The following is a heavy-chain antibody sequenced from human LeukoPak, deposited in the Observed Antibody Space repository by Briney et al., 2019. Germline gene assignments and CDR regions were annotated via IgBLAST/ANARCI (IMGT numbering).Heavy chain of an antibody. V-gene: IGHV5-51*01. D-gene: IGHD4-23*01. J-gene: IGHJ4*02. CDR2: IYPGDSDT. CDR1: GYSFTSYW. CDR3: ARQMRARIGTVVPRGLYFDY. Sequence: PGESLKISCKGSGYSFTSYWIGWVRQMPGKGLEWTGIIYPGDSDTRYSPSFQGQVTISADKSISTAYLQWSSLKASDTAMYYCARQMRARIGTVVPRGLYFDYWGQGTLVTVSS.